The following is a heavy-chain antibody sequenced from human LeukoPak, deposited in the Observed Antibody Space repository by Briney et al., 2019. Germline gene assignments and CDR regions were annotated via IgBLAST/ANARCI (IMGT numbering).Heavy chain of an antibody. CDR1: GFTFSSYG. J-gene: IGHJ4*02. Sequence: GGSLRLSCAASGFTFSSYGMHWVRQAPGKGLEWVAVISYDGSNKYYADSVKGRFTISRDSSKNTLYLQMNSLRAEDTAVYYCAKDGVRGYSYGPFDYWGQGTLVTVSS. D-gene: IGHD5-18*01. CDR2: ISYDGSNK. CDR3: AKDGVRGYSYGPFDY. V-gene: IGHV3-30*18.